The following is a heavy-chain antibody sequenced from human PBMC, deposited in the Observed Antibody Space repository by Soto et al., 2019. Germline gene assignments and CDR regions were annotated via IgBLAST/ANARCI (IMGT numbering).Heavy chain of an antibody. D-gene: IGHD6-13*01. V-gene: IGHV1-46*01. Sequence: QVQLVQSGAEVKKPGASVKLSCKSSEYTFTDYYIHWVRQAPGPGLEWMGLSNPSGGSTSYPQKFQGRVTLTRDTSTSTVYMELSSLRSEDTAVYYCANAAYSTSWYDFWGQGTLVTVSS. CDR1: EYTFTDYY. CDR3: ANAAYSTSWYDF. J-gene: IGHJ5*01. CDR2: SNPSGGST.